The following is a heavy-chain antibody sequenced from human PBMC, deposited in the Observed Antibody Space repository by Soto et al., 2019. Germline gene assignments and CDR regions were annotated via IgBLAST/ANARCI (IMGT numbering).Heavy chain of an antibody. V-gene: IGHV4-59*01. Sequence: SETLSLTCTVSGGSISSYYWSLIRQPPGKGLEWIGYIYYSGSTNYNPSLKSRVTISVDTSKNQFSLKLSSVTAADTAVYYCAREVDSSSGFDPWGQGTLVTVSS. J-gene: IGHJ5*02. CDR3: AREVDSSSGFDP. CDR2: IYYSGST. D-gene: IGHD6-6*01. CDR1: GGSISSYY.